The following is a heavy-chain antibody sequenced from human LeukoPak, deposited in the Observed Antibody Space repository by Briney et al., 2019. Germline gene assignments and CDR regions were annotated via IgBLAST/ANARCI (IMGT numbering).Heavy chain of an antibody. CDR2: INSDGSST. D-gene: IGHD6-19*01. CDR1: GFTFSSYW. V-gene: IGHV3-74*01. Sequence: PGGSLRLSCAASGFTFSSYWMHWVRQAPGKGLVWVSRINSDGSSTSYADSVRGRFTISRDNEKNTLYLKMNSLRAEDTAVYYCARDIAVAGTFVNYWGQGTLVTVSS. CDR3: ARDIAVAGTFVNY. J-gene: IGHJ4*02.